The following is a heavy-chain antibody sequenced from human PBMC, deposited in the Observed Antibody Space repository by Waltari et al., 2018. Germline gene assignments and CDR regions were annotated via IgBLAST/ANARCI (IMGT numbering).Heavy chain of an antibody. CDR1: GYTFTSYY. CDR3: ARGGMTTVTTSYYYYYMDV. CDR2: INPSGGST. V-gene: IGHV1-46*01. J-gene: IGHJ6*03. Sequence: QVQLVQSGAEVKKPGASVKVSCKASGYTFTSYYMHWVRQAPGQGLEWMGIINPSGGSTSYAQKFQGRVTMTRDTSTSTVYMELSSLRSEDTAVYYCARGGMTTVTTSYYYYYMDVWGKGTTVTISS. D-gene: IGHD4-17*01.